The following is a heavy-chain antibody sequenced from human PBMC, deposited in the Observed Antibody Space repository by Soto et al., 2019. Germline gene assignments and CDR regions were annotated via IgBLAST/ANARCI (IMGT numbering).Heavy chain of an antibody. D-gene: IGHD2-21*01. J-gene: IGHJ5*02. Sequence: QVRLVESGGAVVQPGPSLKLSFAASGPSISRNGMTWFRQAPAKGLEGVAMIWFDGSNKNYADFVKGRFTISRDNSKNTLYLQMSSLQAEDTAVYYCARDSIVARGNWFDPWGQGTLVIVSS. CDR3: ARDSIVARGNWFDP. CDR1: GPSISRNG. CDR2: IWFDGSNK. V-gene: IGHV3-33*01.